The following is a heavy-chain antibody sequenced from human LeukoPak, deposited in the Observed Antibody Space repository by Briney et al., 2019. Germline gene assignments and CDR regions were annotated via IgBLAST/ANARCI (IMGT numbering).Heavy chain of an antibody. D-gene: IGHD3-22*01. CDR1: HYSISSNYY. V-gene: IGHV4-38-2*02. Sequence: SETLSLTCTVSHYSISSNYYWGWIRQPPGKGLEWIGSIYHSGSTYYIPSLKSRVTISVDTSKNQFSLKLTSVTAADTAVYYCARSSGYMSYWGQGTLVTVSS. CDR3: ARSSGYMSY. CDR2: IYHSGST. J-gene: IGHJ4*02.